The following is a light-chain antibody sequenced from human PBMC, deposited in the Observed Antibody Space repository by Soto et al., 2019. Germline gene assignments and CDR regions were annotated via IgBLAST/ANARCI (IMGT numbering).Light chain of an antibody. Sequence: EMVLTQSPATLSLSPGESATLSCRASQNVGRNFAWYQQKSGKPPRLLIHTASSRSTGVPARFSGSGSRTDLTLTISSREPEDIVVYYCQERGRWHRAAFGGGTKVEMK. CDR2: TAS. V-gene: IGKV3D-11*02. J-gene: IGKJ4*02. CDR1: QNVGRN. CDR3: QERGRWHRAA.